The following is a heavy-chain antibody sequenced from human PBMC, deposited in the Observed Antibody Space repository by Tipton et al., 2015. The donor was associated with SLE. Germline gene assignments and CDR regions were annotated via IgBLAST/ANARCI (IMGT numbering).Heavy chain of an antibody. D-gene: IGHD1-14*01. Sequence: SLRLSCAASGFTFSSYEMNWVRQAPGKGLEWVSYISSSGSTIYYADSVKGRFTISRDNAQKTVFLQMNSVRGDDTAVYYCARDRGYDLDYFDYWGQGTMVTVSS. J-gene: IGHJ4*02. CDR3: ARDRGYDLDYFDY. V-gene: IGHV3-48*03. CDR2: ISSSGSTI. CDR1: GFTFSSYE.